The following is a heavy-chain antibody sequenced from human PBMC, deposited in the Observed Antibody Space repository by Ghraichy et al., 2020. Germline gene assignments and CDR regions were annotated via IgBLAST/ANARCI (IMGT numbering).Heavy chain of an antibody. Sequence: SETLSLTCTVSGGSISSYYWSWIRQPPGKGLEWIGYIYYSGSTNYNPSLKSRVTISVDTSKNQFSLKLSSVTAADTAVYYCARLPGIAAPTDNAFDIWGQGTMVTVSS. J-gene: IGHJ3*02. V-gene: IGHV4-59*08. CDR1: GGSISSYY. CDR2: IYYSGST. D-gene: IGHD6-13*01. CDR3: ARLPGIAAPTDNAFDI.